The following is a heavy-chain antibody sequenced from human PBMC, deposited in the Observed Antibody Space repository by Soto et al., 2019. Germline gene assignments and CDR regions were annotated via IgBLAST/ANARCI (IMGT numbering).Heavy chain of an antibody. CDR2: ISSSSSYI. D-gene: IGHD3-3*01. J-gene: IGHJ6*02. V-gene: IGHV3-21*01. Sequence: PGGSLRLSCAASGSTFSSYSMNWVRQAPGKGLEWVSSISSSSSYIYYADSVKGRFTISRDNAKNSLYLQMNSLRAEDTAVYYCARSSITIFGVARWGMDVWGQGPTVTVSS. CDR1: GSTFSSYS. CDR3: ARSSITIFGVARWGMDV.